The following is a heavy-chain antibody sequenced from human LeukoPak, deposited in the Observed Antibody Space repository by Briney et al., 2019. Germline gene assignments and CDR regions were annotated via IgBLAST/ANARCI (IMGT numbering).Heavy chain of an antibody. D-gene: IGHD6-19*01. J-gene: IGHJ3*02. CDR3: ARGDSSGWPPAPSDAFDI. CDR1: GYTFTSYG. CDR2: ISAYNGNT. V-gene: IGHV1-18*01. Sequence: ASVKVSCKASGYTFTSYGISWVRQAPGQGLEWMGWISAYNGNTNYAQKLQGRVTMTTDTSTSTAYMELRSLRSDDTAVYCCARGDSSGWPPAPSDAFDIWGQGTMVTVSS.